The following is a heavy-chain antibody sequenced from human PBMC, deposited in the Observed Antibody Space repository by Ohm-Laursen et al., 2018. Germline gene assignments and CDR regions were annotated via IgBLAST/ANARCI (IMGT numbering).Heavy chain of an antibody. D-gene: IGHD3-3*01. J-gene: IGHJ3*01. V-gene: IGHV4-34*01. CDR1: GESSSGYF. CDR3: ARAFWNGYNDAFDV. CDR2: IYYSGST. Sequence: TLSLTCAVNGESSSGYFLNWIRQPPGKGLEWIGNIYYSGSTYYNPSLRSRLTVSVDTSKNQFFLKLSSVTATDTAVYYCARAFWNGYNDAFDVWGQGTMVTVSS.